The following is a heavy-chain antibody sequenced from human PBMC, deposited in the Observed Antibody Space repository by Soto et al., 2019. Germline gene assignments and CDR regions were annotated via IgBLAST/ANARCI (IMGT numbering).Heavy chain of an antibody. CDR3: ARTYSSSWYRYFDY. CDR2: IYYSGST. Sequence: SETLSLTCTVSGGSISSGGYYWSWIRQHPGKGLEWIGYIYYSGSTYYNPSLKSRVTISVDTSKNQFSLKLSSVTAADTAVYYCARTYSSSWYRYFDYWGQGTLVTVYS. CDR1: GGSISSGGYY. V-gene: IGHV4-31*03. D-gene: IGHD6-13*01. J-gene: IGHJ4*02.